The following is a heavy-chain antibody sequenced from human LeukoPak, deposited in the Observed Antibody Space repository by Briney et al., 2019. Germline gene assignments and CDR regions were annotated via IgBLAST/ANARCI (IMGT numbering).Heavy chain of an antibody. CDR1: GFTFSSYG. CDR3: AKLRHLQGFDY. CDR2: ISYDGSNK. D-gene: IGHD3-3*02. Sequence: PGGSLRLSCAASGFTFSSYGMHWVRQAPGKGLEWVAVISYDGSNKYYADSVKGRFTISRDNSKNTLYLQMNSLRAEDTAVYYCAKLRHLQGFDYWGQGTLVTVSS. V-gene: IGHV3-30*18. J-gene: IGHJ4*02.